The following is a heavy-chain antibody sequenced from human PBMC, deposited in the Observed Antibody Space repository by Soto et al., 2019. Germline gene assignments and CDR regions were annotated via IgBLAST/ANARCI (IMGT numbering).Heavy chain of an antibody. J-gene: IGHJ6*02. V-gene: IGHV1-24*01. D-gene: IGHD3-10*01. CDR2: FELVVDET. Sequence: SVKVSSKVSGHPFSDFSVHWERHAPGKGLEWMGGFELVVDETIYAQKFKVRVAMSEDTSTATAYLDLSSLSSADTAMYYCATGGGFGKWGRTSPFSYGMDVWGQGTAVTVSS. CDR1: GHPFSDFS. CDR3: ATGGGFGKWGRTSPFSYGMDV.